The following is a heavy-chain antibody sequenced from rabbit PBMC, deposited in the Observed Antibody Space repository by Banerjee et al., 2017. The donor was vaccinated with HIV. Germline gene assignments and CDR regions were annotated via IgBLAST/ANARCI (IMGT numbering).Heavy chain of an antibody. V-gene: IGHV1S40*01. CDR2: IVAGSSGST. D-gene: IGHD1-1*01. J-gene: IGHJ2*01. CDR3: ARPSSATFDP. Sequence: QSLEESGGGLVQPGGSLTLTCKASGFTLSSSDYMCWVRQAPGKGLEWIGCIVAGSSGSTYSASWAKGRFTISKTSSTTVTLQMTSLTAADTATYFCARPSSATFDPWGPGTLVTVS. CDR1: GFTLSSSDY.